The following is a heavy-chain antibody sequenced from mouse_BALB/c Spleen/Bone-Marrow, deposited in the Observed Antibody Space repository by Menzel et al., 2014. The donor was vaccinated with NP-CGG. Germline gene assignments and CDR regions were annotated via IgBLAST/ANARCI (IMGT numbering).Heavy chain of an antibody. J-gene: IGHJ2*01. CDR1: GYTFTDYY. V-gene: IGHV1-77*01. CDR2: IHPGSGNT. CDR3: ARGVYYGNYGDY. D-gene: IGHD2-1*01. Sequence: VQLQQSGAELARPGASVKLSCKASGYTFTDYYINWVKQRTGQGLEWIGEIHPGSGNTYYNEKFKGKATLTADKSSSTAYMQLSSLTSEDSAVYFCARGVYYGNYGDYWGQGTTLTVSS.